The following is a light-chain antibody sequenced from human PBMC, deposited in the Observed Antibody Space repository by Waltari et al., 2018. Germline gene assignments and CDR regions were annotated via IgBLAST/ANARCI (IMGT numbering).Light chain of an antibody. CDR1: QNINIY. CDR2: AAS. CDR3: QESYSNPWT. J-gene: IGKJ1*01. Sequence: GDRVTITCRTSQNINIYLNWDQHKVGKAPKLLIYAASNLQSGIPSKFSGTGSGTDFTLTISSLQPEDVATYYCQESYSNPWTFGQGTKVEIK. V-gene: IGKV1-39*01.